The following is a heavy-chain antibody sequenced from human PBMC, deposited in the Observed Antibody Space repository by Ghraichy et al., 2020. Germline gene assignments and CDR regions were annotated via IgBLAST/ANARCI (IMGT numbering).Heavy chain of an antibody. CDR2: IYYSGST. V-gene: IGHV4-59*01. Sequence: SETLSLTCTVSGDSISSYYWSWIRQPPGKGLEWIGYIYYSGSTNYNPSLKSRVTISVDTSKNQFSLKLSSVTAADTAVYYCARGYGSGSPPLYWGQGTLVTVSS. CDR3: ARGYGSGSPPLY. CDR1: GDSISSYY. J-gene: IGHJ4*02. D-gene: IGHD3-10*01.